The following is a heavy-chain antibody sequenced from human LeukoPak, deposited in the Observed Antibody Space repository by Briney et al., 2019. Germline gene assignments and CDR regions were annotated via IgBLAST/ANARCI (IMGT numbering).Heavy chain of an antibody. J-gene: IGHJ4*02. Sequence: PGGSLRLSCAASGFTFSNAWMNWVRQASGKGLEWVGRIRSKANSYATVYAASVKGRFTISRDDSKNTAYLQMNSLKTEDTAVYYCTGSLGYWGQGTLVTVSS. V-gene: IGHV3-73*01. CDR2: IRSKANSYAT. CDR3: TGSLGY. CDR1: GFTFSNAW. D-gene: IGHD3-10*01.